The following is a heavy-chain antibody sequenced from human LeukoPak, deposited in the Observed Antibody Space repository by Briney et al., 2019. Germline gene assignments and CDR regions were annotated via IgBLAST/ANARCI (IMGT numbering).Heavy chain of an antibody. CDR2: ISSSSSYI. V-gene: IGHV3-21*01. Sequence: GGSLRLSCAASGFTFSSYSMNWVRQAPGKGLEWVSSISSSSSYIYYADSVKGRFTISGDNAKNSLYLQMNSLRAEDTAVYYCARALGKDIVVVPAASSYWYFDLWGRGTLVTVSS. J-gene: IGHJ2*01. D-gene: IGHD2-2*01. CDR3: ARALGKDIVVVPAASSYWYFDL. CDR1: GFTFSSYS.